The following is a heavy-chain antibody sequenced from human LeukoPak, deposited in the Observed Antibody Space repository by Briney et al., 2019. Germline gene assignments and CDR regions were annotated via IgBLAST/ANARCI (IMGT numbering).Heavy chain of an antibody. Sequence: GGSLRLSCAASGFTFDDYTMSWVRQAPGKGLEWVSVIYSGGSTYYADSVKGRFTISRDNSKNTLYLQMNSLRAEDTAVYYCASYVSDYWGQGTLVTVSS. J-gene: IGHJ4*02. CDR3: ASYVSDY. V-gene: IGHV3-66*01. CDR1: GFTFDDYT. CDR2: IYSGGST. D-gene: IGHD3-10*02.